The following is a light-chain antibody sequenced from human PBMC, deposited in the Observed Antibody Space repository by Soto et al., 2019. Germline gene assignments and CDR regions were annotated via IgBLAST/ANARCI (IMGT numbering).Light chain of an antibody. CDR2: ATS. V-gene: IGKV3-15*01. J-gene: IGKJ4*01. Sequence: EIVMTQSPSTLSVSPGERASLSCRASQSVSSNLAWYQQKPGQTPRLLIYATSTRATGIPARFSGSGSGTEFTLTISSLQSEDFAVYYCQHYNNCPLTFGGGTKVDI. CDR3: QHYNNCPLT. CDR1: QSVSSN.